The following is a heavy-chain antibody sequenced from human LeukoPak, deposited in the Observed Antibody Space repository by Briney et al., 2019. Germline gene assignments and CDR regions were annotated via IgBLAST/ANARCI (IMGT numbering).Heavy chain of an antibody. CDR2: IKSKTDGGTT. CDR3: TTDKRYFDWLTNHDY. D-gene: IGHD3-9*01. CDR1: GFTFSNAW. J-gene: IGHJ4*02. V-gene: IGHV3-15*01. Sequence: PGGSLRLSCAASGFTFSNAWMSWVRQAPGKGLEWVGRIKSKTDGGTTDYAAPVKGRFTISRDDSKNTLYLQMNSLKTEDTAVYYCTTDKRYFDWLTNHDYWGQGTLVTVSS.